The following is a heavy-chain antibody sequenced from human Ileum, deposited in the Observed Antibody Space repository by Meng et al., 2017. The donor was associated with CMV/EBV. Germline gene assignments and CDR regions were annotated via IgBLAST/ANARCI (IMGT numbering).Heavy chain of an antibody. CDR3: ADAPSDY. Sequence: PSLTLDVCGGSISRISWWSWVRQPPGKGLEWIGEIYHTGSTNYSPSLKSRVTLSVDKSKNQFSLKLSSVTAADTAVYYCADAPSDYWGQGILVTVSS. CDR1: GGSISRISW. J-gene: IGHJ4*02. V-gene: IGHV4-4*02. CDR2: IYHTGST.